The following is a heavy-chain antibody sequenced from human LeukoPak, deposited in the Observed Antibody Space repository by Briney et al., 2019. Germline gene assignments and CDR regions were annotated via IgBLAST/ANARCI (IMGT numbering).Heavy chain of an antibody. V-gene: IGHV3-53*01. J-gene: IGHJ5*02. D-gene: IGHD5-12*01. CDR1: GFTVTSSY. Sequence: PAGSLTLSCAASGFTVTSSYMTWVRQAPGKGLEWVSVIYTNGGTYYSDSVKGRFTISRDNTKNTLDLQMNSLRAEDTAMYYCARGYGGYEHNWFDPWGQGTLVTVSS. CDR3: ARGYGGYEHNWFDP. CDR2: IYTNGGT.